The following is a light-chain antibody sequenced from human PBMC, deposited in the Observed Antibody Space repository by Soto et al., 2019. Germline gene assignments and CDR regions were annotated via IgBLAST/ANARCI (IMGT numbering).Light chain of an antibody. CDR1: SYNIGAGYD. CDR2: GNS. Sequence: QAVVTQPPSVSGAPGQRVTISCTGSSYNIGAGYDVHWYQQLPGTAPKLLIYGNSNRPSGVPDRFSGSKSGTSASLASTGLQAEDEADYYCQSYDSSLSGYVVFGGGTKLTVL. CDR3: QSYDSSLSGYVV. V-gene: IGLV1-40*01. J-gene: IGLJ2*01.